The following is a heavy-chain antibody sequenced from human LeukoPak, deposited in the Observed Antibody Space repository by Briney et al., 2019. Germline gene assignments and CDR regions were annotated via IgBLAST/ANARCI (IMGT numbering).Heavy chain of an antibody. CDR1: GYSFISYW. Sequence: GESLKISCKGSGYSFISYWIGWVRQMPGKGLEWMGIIYPGDCDTRYSPSFEGEVTISADKSISTAYLQWSSLKASDTAMYYCARHTNYDFWSGGLDYWGQGTLVTVSS. J-gene: IGHJ4*02. CDR2: IYPGDCDT. V-gene: IGHV5-51*01. D-gene: IGHD3-3*01. CDR3: ARHTNYDFWSGGLDY.